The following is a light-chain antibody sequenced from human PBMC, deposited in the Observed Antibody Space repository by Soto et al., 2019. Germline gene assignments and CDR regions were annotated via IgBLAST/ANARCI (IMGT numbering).Light chain of an antibody. V-gene: IGLV2-23*02. J-gene: IGLJ1*01. CDR2: EVS. CDR3: CSFASSNTYV. Sequence: QSVLTQPASVSGSPGQSITISCTGARSDVGSYNLVSWYQQHPGKAPKLMIYEVSKRPSGVSNRFSGSKSGNTASLTISGLQAEDEADYYCCSFASSNTYVFGTGTKVTVL. CDR1: RSDVGSYNL.